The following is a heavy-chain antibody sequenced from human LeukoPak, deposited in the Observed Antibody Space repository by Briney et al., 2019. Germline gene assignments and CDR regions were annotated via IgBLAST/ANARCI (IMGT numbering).Heavy chain of an antibody. CDR2: IYYSVST. V-gene: IGHV4-4*02. D-gene: IGHD3-3*01. CDR1: GGSVTSTNW. J-gene: IGHJ3*02. CDR3: ARRGYDFWSGALDAFDI. Sequence: PSETLSLTYGVSGGSVTSTNWWTRVRQPPGKELERIGYIYYSVSTNYNPSLKSRVTISVDTSKNQFSLKLSSVTAADTAVYYCARRGYDFWSGALDAFDIWGQGTMVTVSS.